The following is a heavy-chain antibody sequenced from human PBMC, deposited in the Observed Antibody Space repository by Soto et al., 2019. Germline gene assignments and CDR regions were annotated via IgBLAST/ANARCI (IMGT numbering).Heavy chain of an antibody. D-gene: IGHD2-15*01. CDR3: ARSEEDSDYYYYGMDV. CDR2: TYYRSRWYS. J-gene: IGHJ6*02. CDR1: GDTVSSNSVA. V-gene: IGHV6-1*01. Sequence: SQTLSLTCVGSGDTVSSNSVAWNWVRQSPSIGLEWLGRTYYRSRWYSDYAVSVRSRIDINADTSKNQVSLQLNSVTPEDTAVYYCARSEEDSDYYYYGMDVWGQGTTVTVS.